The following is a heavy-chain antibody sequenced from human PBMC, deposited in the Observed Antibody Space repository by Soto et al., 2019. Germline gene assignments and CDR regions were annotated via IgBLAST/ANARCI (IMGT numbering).Heavy chain of an antibody. D-gene: IGHD4-17*01. V-gene: IGHV3-11*06. CDR1: GFPFSDYY. CDR2: ISRSSSHT. CDR3: ARLLPRGFYGANWFDP. J-gene: IGHJ5*02. Sequence: GGSLRLSCAASGFPFSDYYMSLLRQSPGKGLEWLSYISRSSSHTNYADSVKGRFTISRDNAKNSLYLQMNSLRAEDTAVYYCARLLPRGFYGANWFDPWGQGTLVTLSS.